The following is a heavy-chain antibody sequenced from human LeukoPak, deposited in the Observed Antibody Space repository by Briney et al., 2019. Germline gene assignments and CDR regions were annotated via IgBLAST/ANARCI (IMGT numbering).Heavy chain of an antibody. Sequence: SETLSLTCTVSGGSISSGGYYWTWIRQHPGRGLEWIGSMYYSGSTYSNPSLKSRVIISVDTSKNQFSLKLTSVTAADTALYYCARGGGDGSGIFPTYYYGMDVWGQGTTVTVSS. CDR1: GGSISSGGYY. D-gene: IGHD3-10*01. CDR3: ARGGGDGSGIFPTYYYGMDV. V-gene: IGHV4-31*03. J-gene: IGHJ6*02. CDR2: MYYSGST.